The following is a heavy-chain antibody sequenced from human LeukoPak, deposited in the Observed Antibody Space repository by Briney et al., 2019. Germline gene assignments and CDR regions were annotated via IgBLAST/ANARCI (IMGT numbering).Heavy chain of an antibody. J-gene: IGHJ4*02. CDR2: ISSSSSYI. Sequence: GGSLRLSCAASGFTFSSYSMNWVRQAPGKGLEWVSSISSSSSYIYYADSVKGRFTISRDNAKNSLYLQMNSLRAEDTAVYCCARGLAVAGHTTGYWGQGTLVTVSS. CDR3: ARGLAVAGHTTGY. V-gene: IGHV3-21*01. CDR1: GFTFSSYS. D-gene: IGHD6-19*01.